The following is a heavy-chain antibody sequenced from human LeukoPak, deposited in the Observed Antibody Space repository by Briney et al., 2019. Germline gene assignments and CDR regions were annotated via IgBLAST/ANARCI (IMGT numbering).Heavy chain of an antibody. D-gene: IGHD3-10*01. CDR1: GGSFSGYY. CDR3: ARGHYYGSGSYYNVRSSNWFDP. V-gene: IGHV4-34*01. J-gene: IGHJ5*02. Sequence: SETLSLTCAVYGGSFSGYYWSWIRQPPGKGLEWIGEVNHSGRTNYNPSLKSRVTISVDTSKNQFSLKLSSVTAADTAVYYCARGHYYGSGSYYNVRSSNWFDPWGLGTLVTVSS. CDR2: VNHSGRT.